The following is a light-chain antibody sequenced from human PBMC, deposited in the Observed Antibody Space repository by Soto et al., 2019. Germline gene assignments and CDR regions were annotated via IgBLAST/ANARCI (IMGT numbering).Light chain of an antibody. Sequence: EIVLTQSPGTLSLSPGERATLSCRASQSVSSSYLAWYQQKPGQAPRLLIYGASSRATGIPDRFSGSGSGTDFTLTISRLEPEDFAGYYCRQYGSSPRATFGQGTKLEIK. CDR2: GAS. J-gene: IGKJ2*01. CDR1: QSVSSSY. CDR3: RQYGSSPRAT. V-gene: IGKV3-20*01.